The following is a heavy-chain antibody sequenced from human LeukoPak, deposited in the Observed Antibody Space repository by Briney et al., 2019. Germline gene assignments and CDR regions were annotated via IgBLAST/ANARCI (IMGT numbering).Heavy chain of an antibody. J-gene: IGHJ4*02. Sequence: SETLSLTCTVSGGSVSSGSYYWSWIRQPPGKGLEWVGYIYYSGSTNYNPSLKSRVTISVDTSKNQFSLKLSSVTAADTAVYYCARAPRGSYDYWGQGTLVTVSS. V-gene: IGHV4-61*01. CDR1: GGSVSSGSYY. CDR3: ARAPRGSYDY. CDR2: IYYSGST. D-gene: IGHD3-10*01.